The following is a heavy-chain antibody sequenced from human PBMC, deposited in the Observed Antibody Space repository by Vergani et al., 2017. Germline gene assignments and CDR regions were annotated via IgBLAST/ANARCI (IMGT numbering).Heavy chain of an antibody. J-gene: IGHJ4*02. CDR2: IYYSGST. CDR1: GGSISSYY. V-gene: IGHV4-59*01. CDR3: ARALVGPFDY. Sequence: QVQLPESGPGLVKPSETLSLTCTVSGGSISSYYWSWIRQPPGKGLEWIGYIYYSGSTNYNPSLKGRVTISVDTSKNQFSLKLSSGTAADTAVYYCARALVGPFDYWGQGTLVTGSS. D-gene: IGHD1-26*01.